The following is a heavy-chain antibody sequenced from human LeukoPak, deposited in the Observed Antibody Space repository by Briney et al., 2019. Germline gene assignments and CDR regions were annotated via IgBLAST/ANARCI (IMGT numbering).Heavy chain of an antibody. Sequence: PSETLSLTCAVYGGSSSGYYWSWIRQPPGKGLEWIGEINHSGSTNYNPSLKSRVTISVDTSKNQFSLKLSSVTAADTAVYYCARGADYYDGILRIFQHWGQGTLVTVSS. V-gene: IGHV4-34*01. CDR3: ARGADYYDGILRIFQH. CDR2: INHSGST. CDR1: GGSSSGYY. D-gene: IGHD3-22*01. J-gene: IGHJ1*01.